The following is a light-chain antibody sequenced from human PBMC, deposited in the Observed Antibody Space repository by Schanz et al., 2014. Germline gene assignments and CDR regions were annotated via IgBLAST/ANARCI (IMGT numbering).Light chain of an antibody. J-gene: IGLJ2*01. CDR1: SSDVGSYNL. V-gene: IGLV2-14*02. CDR3: SSYAGSNFVV. Sequence: QSALTQPASVSGSPGQSITISCTGTSSDVGSYNLVSWYQQHPGKAPKLMIYEVTKRPSGVPDRFSGSKSGNTASLTVSGLQAEDEADYYCSSYAGSNFVVFGGGTKLTVL. CDR2: EVT.